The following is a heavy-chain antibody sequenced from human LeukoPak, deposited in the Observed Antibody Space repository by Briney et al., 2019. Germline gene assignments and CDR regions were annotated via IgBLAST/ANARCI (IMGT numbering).Heavy chain of an antibody. CDR3: AKSREEIRGLDAFDI. D-gene: IGHD5-24*01. CDR1: GGSISSDDYC. V-gene: IGHV4-31*03. CDR2: IYYSGST. J-gene: IGHJ3*02. Sequence: SETLSLTCSVSGGSISSDDYCWNWIRQHPGKGLEWIGYIYYSGSTYYNPSLKSRVALSVDTSKNQFSLKLSSQTAADTAVYYCAKSREEIRGLDAFDIWGQGTMVTVSS.